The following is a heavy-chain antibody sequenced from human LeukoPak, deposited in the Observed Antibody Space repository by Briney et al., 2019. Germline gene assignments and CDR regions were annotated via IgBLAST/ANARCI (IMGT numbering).Heavy chain of an antibody. V-gene: IGHV3-74*01. CDR2: IDSDGSST. Sequence: AGSLRLSCAASGFTFSTYWMHWVRPAPGKGLVWVSRIDSDGSSTRYADSVKGRFTISRDNAQNTLYLQMNSLRAEDTAVYYCARPLASGPDFWGQGTLVTVSS. CDR3: ARPLASGPDF. J-gene: IGHJ4*02. CDR1: GFTFSTYW. D-gene: IGHD3-3*02.